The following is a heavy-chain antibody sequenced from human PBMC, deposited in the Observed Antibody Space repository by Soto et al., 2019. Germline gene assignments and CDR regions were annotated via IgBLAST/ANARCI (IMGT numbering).Heavy chain of an antibody. J-gene: IGHJ5*02. V-gene: IGHV5-51*01. CDR1: GYSFSNYW. Sequence: GESLKISCKGSGYSFSNYWIVWVRQMPGKGLEWMGIIYPGDSETKYSPSFQGQVTISADKSINTAYLQWISLKASDTAMYYCAKRRGRNPDDCFDPWGQAPLVTVSS. CDR3: AKRRGRNPDDCFDP. CDR2: IYPGDSET. D-gene: IGHD2-15*01.